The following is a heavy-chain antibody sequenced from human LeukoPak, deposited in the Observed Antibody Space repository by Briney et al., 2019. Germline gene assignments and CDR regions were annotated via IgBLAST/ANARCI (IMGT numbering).Heavy chain of an antibody. D-gene: IGHD4-23*01. CDR1: GGTFNSYA. CDR2: IVPVFGTA. V-gene: IGHV1-69*05. Sequence: ASVKVSCKTSGGTFNSYAISWVRQAPAQGLEWVGEIVPVFGTAKYAQKFQDRVTITTDESTRTAYMELSSLRSEDTAIYYCARGRLATTVVTVNAFDIWGQGTMVTASS. J-gene: IGHJ3*02. CDR3: ARGRLATTVVTVNAFDI.